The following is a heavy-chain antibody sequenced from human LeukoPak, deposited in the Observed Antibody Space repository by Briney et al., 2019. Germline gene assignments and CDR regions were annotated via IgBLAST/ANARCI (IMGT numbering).Heavy chain of an antibody. J-gene: IGHJ4*02. D-gene: IGHD7-27*01. V-gene: IGHV4-61*02. CDR2: IYTSGST. Sequence: SETLSLTCTVSGGSISSGSYYWSWIRQPAGKGLEWIGRIYTSGSTNSNPSLKSRVTISVDTSKNQFSLKLSSVTAADTAVYYCARKGTGDLDYFDYWGQGTLVTVSS. CDR1: GGSISSGSYY. CDR3: ARKGTGDLDYFDY.